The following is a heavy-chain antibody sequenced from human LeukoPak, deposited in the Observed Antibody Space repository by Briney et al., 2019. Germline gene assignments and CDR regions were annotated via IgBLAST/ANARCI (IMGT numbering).Heavy chain of an antibody. J-gene: IGHJ6*03. D-gene: IGHD3-3*01. CDR3: ARGTTIFGVVIGRYMDV. V-gene: IGHV1-18*01. Sequence: ASVKVSCEASGYTFTSYGISWVRQAPGQGLEWMGWISAYNGNTNYAQKLQGRVTMTTDTSTSTAYMELRSLRSDDTAVYYCARGTTIFGVVIGRYMDVWGKGTTVTVSS. CDR1: GYTFTSYG. CDR2: ISAYNGNT.